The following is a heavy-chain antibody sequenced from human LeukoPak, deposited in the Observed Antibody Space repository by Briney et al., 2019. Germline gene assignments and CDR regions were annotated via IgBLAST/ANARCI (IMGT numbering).Heavy chain of an antibody. J-gene: IGHJ4*02. CDR2: IWYDGSNK. Sequence: GGSLRLSCAASGFTFSSYGMHWVRQAPGKGLEWVTVIWYDGSNKYYADSVKGRFTISRDNSKNTLYLQMNSLRAEDTAVYYCARVGNADYYDSSGYYYWWGQGTLVTVSS. D-gene: IGHD3-22*01. V-gene: IGHV3-33*01. CDR1: GFTFSSYG. CDR3: ARVGNADYYDSSGYYYW.